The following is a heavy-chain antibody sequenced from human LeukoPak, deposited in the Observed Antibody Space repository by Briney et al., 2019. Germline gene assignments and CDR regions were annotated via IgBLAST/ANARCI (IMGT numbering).Heavy chain of an antibody. Sequence: PGGSLRLSCAASGLTFSSYAMSWVRQAPGKGLEWVSGINWNGGSTGYADSVKGRFTISRDNAKNSLYLQMNSLRAEDTALYHCARDRGGSYNWFDPWGQGTLVTVSS. J-gene: IGHJ5*02. CDR3: ARDRGGSYNWFDP. D-gene: IGHD1-26*01. V-gene: IGHV3-20*01. CDR1: GLTFSSYA. CDR2: INWNGGST.